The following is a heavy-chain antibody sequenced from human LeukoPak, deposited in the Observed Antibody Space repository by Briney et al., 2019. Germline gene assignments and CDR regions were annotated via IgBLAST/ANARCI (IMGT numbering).Heavy chain of an antibody. D-gene: IGHD3-10*01. CDR3: ARANGSGKDYFDY. CDR1: GYTFTSYA. J-gene: IGHJ4*02. V-gene: IGHV1-69*04. CDR2: IIPILGIA. Sequence: GASVKVSCKASGYTFTSYAISWVRQAPGQGLEWMGRIIPILGIANYAQKFQGRVTITADKSTSTAYMELSSLRSEDTAVYYCARANGSGKDYFDYWGQGTLVTVSS.